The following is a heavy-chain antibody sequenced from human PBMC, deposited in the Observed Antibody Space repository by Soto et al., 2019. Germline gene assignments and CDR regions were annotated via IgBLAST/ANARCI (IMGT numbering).Heavy chain of an antibody. CDR3: ASSCSGGSCYPGYYYYGMDV. CDR1: GFTFSSYE. J-gene: IGHJ6*02. V-gene: IGHV3-48*03. CDR2: ISSSGSTI. Sequence: PGGSLRLSCAASGFTFSSYEMNWVRQAPGKGLEWVSYISSSGSTIYYADSVKGRFTISRDNAKNSLYLQMNSLRAEDTAVYYCASSCSGGSCYPGYYYYGMDVWGQGTTVTV. D-gene: IGHD2-15*01.